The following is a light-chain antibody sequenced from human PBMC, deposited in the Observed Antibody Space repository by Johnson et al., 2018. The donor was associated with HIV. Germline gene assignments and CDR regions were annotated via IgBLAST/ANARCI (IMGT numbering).Light chain of an antibody. V-gene: IGLV1-51*02. J-gene: IGLJ1*01. CDR1: SSNIGNNY. CDR3: GTWDSSLSAGGV. Sequence: QSVLTQPPSVSAAPGQKVTISCSGSSSNIGNNYVSWYRQLPGTAPKLLIYENNKRPSGIPDRFSGSKSGTSATLGITGLQTWDEADYYCGTWDSSLSAGGVFGTGTKVTVL. CDR2: ENN.